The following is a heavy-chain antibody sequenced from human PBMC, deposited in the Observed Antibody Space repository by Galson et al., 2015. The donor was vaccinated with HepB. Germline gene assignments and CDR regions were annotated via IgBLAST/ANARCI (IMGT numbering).Heavy chain of an antibody. CDR1: GGSISSYY. Sequence: SEPLSLTCTVSGGSISSYYWSWIRQPPGKGLEWIGYIYYSGSTNYNPSLKSRVTISVDTSKNQFSLKLSSVTAADTAVYYCARRGQYSGYDLGGFDYWGQGTLVTVSS. CDR3: ARRGQYSGYDLGGFDY. D-gene: IGHD5-12*01. V-gene: IGHV4-59*08. CDR2: IYYSGST. J-gene: IGHJ4*02.